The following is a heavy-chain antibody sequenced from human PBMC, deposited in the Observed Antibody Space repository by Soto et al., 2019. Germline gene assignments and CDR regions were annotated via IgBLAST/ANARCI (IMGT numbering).Heavy chain of an antibody. CDR2: IYWNEDK. J-gene: IGHJ4*02. V-gene: IGHV2-5*01. Sequence: SGPTLVNPTQTLTLTCTFSAFSLSTNGVGVGWIRQPPGKPLEWLAVIYWNEDKRYSRSLKSRLSITKDTSKNQVVLTMTTMDHVDTATYYCAYTVMVHTIAGGHYFDYWGQGTLVTV. D-gene: IGHD3-16*01. CDR3: AYTVMVHTIAGGHYFDY. CDR1: AFSLSTNGVG.